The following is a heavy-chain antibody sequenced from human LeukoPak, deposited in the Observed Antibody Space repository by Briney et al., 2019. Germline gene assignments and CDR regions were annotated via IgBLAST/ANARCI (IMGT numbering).Heavy chain of an antibody. Sequence: SAVKVSCKASGYAFSSYDINCVRQAPGQGLEWMGWISTHNGDTNYSQKLQGRGTMTKYTSPSTDYMELRSLRSGDTAVYYCARAEGQQLVDYWGQGTLITVSS. J-gene: IGHJ4*02. CDR3: ARAEGQQLVDY. D-gene: IGHD6-13*01. V-gene: IGHV1-18*01. CDR2: ISTHNGDT. CDR1: GYAFSSYD.